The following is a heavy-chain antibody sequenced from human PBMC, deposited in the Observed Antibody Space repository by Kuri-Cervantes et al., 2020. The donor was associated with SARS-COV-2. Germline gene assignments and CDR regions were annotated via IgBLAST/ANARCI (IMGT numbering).Heavy chain of an antibody. CDR2: ISSSGSTI. J-gene: IGHJ6*03. CDR1: GFTFSSYE. CDR3: ARVHKAGATYYYYYMDV. D-gene: IGHD1-26*01. Sequence: GESLKISCAASGFTFSSYEMNWVRQAPGKGLEWVSYISSSGSTIYYADSVKGRLTISRDNAKNSLYLQMNSLRAEDTAVYYCARVHKAGATYYYYYMDVWGKGTTVTVSS. V-gene: IGHV3-48*03.